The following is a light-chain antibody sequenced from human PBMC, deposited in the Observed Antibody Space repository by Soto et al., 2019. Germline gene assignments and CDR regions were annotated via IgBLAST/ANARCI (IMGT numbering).Light chain of an antibody. Sequence: DIQLTQSPSTLSTSVGDRVTISCRASQIINSWLAWYQQKPGKAPKLLIYNTSNLESGVPPRFGGSGSGTEFTLTISSLQPDDSATYYCHYWHDYCWTFGQGTKVEIK. CDR1: QIINSW. CDR3: HYWHDYCWT. V-gene: IGKV1-5*03. CDR2: NTS. J-gene: IGKJ1*01.